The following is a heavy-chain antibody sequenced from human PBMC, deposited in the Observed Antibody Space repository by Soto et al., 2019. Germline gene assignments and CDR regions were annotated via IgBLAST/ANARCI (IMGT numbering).Heavy chain of an antibody. D-gene: IGHD6-13*01. J-gene: IGHJ6*02. V-gene: IGHV4-59*08. CDR2: IYFSGST. CDR1: GGSISDYY. Sequence: SETLSLTCNVSGGSISDYYWSWFRQPPGQGLEWIGYIYFSGSTNYNPSLRSRVTLSVDTSKNQFSLKLSSVTAADTAVYYCARAHRDLQQLVHYYYRMGVCGQGTTVT. CDR3: ARAHRDLQQLVHYYYRMGV.